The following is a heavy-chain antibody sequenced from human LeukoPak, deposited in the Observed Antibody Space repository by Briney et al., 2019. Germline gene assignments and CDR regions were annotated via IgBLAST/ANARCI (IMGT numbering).Heavy chain of an antibody. CDR1: GFTFSSYG. V-gene: IGHV3-33*01. CDR2: IWYDGSNK. J-gene: IGHJ6*02. CDR3: ARDTSRTMDV. Sequence: GGSLRLSCAASGFTFSSYGMHWVRQAPGKGLEWVAVIWYDGSNKYYADSVKGRFTISRDNARNTLYLEMNSPRDEDTAVYFCARDTSRTMDVWGQGTTVTV.